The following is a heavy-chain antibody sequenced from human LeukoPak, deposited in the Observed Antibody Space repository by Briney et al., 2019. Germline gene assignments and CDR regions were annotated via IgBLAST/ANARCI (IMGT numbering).Heavy chain of an antibody. D-gene: IGHD3-10*01. Sequence: GGSLRLSCAASGFTFSSYAMSWVRQAPGKRLEWVSGISGSGGSTYYADSVKGRFTISRDNSKNTLYLQMNSLRAEDTAMYYCAKGGVGSGKTFDSWGQGTLVTVSS. J-gene: IGHJ4*02. CDR2: ISGSGGST. CDR1: GFTFSSYA. CDR3: AKGGVGSGKTFDS. V-gene: IGHV3-23*01.